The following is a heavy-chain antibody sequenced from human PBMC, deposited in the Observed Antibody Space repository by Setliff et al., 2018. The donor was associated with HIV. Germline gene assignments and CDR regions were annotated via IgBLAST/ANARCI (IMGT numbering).Heavy chain of an antibody. CDR3: ARNGPHGSGWYNYFDF. CDR1: GGTSSSYV. CDR2: IIPMYGVT. V-gene: IGHV1-69*05. D-gene: IGHD6-19*01. Sequence: SVKVSCKASGGTSSSYVISWVRQAPGQGPEWMGGIIPMYGVTNYAQKFQGRVTITTDESTSTAYMEVSSLRSEDTAVYYCARNGPHGSGWYNYFDFWGQGTLVTVSS. J-gene: IGHJ4*02.